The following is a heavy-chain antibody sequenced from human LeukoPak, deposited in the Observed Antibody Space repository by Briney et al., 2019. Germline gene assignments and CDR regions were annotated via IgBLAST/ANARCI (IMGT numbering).Heavy chain of an antibody. J-gene: IGHJ4*02. CDR1: GFTFSSYS. CDR2: ISSSSSYI. CDR3: AKDGKNYFDY. D-gene: IGHD1-26*01. Sequence: GGSLRLSCAASGFTFSSYSMNWVRQAPGKGLEWVSSISSSSSYIYYADSVKGRFTIPRDNSKNSLSLQMNSLRAEDTALYYCAKDGKNYFDYWGQGTLVTVSS. V-gene: IGHV3-21*04.